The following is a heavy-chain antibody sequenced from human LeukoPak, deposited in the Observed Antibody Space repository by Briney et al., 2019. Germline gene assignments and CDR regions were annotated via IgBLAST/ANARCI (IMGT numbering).Heavy chain of an antibody. Sequence: PGGSLRLSCAASGFTFNTFGMHWVRQAPGQGLEWVVAIWIDGSVKHYSDAVKGRFTISRDNSLNTLYLQMNSLRVEDTATYYCAKDTAVQFLEPAFWGQGTLVTVSS. J-gene: IGHJ4*02. CDR1: GFTFNTFG. D-gene: IGHD3-3*01. V-gene: IGHV3-33*06. CDR2: IWIDGSVK. CDR3: AKDTAVQFLEPAF.